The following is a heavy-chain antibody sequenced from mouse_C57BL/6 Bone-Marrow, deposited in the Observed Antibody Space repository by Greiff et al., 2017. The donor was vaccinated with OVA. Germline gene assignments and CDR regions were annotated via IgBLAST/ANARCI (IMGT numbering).Heavy chain of an antibody. CDR1: GFNIKDDY. J-gene: IGHJ2*01. CDR2: IDPENGDT. Sequence: EVQLVESGAELVRPGASVKLSCTASGFNIKDDYMHWVKQRPEQGLEWIGWIDPENGDTEYASKFQGKATITADTSSNTSYLQLSSLTSEDTAVYYCTTFNITTVVATEGYWGQGTTLTVSS. V-gene: IGHV14-4*01. D-gene: IGHD1-1*01. CDR3: TTFNITTVVATEGY.